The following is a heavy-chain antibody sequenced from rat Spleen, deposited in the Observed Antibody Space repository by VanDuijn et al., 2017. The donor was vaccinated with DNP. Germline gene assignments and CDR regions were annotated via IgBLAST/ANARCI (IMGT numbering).Heavy chain of an antibody. CDR1: GFTFNNYW. V-gene: IGHV5-31*01. CDR2: ITSSGGST. CDR3: ARGGLYYFDY. J-gene: IGHJ2*01. Sequence: EVQLVESGGDLVQPGRSLKVSCVVSGFTFNNYWMTWIRQVPGKGLEWVASITSSGGSTYYPDSVKGRFTISRDNAKNTLYLQMNSLRSEDTATYYCARGGLYYFDYWGQGVMVTVSS.